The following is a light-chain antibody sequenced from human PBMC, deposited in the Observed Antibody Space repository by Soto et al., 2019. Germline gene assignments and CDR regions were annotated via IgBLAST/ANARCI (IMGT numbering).Light chain of an antibody. Sequence: EVVMTQSPATLSVSLGDRATLSCRASQSVSSNLAWYQQKPGQAPRLLIYGASTRATGIPARFSGSGPGTEFTLTISSLQSEDFAVYSCQQYNNWPLTFGGGTKVEIK. J-gene: IGKJ4*01. CDR1: QSVSSN. CDR2: GAS. V-gene: IGKV3-15*01. CDR3: QQYNNWPLT.